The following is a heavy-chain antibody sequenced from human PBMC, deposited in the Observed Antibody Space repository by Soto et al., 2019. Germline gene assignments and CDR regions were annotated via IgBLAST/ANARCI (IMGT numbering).Heavy chain of an antibody. Sequence: GGSLRLSCAASGFTYSSYGMHWVRQAPGKGLEWVAVIWYDGSNKYYADSVKGRFTISRDNSKNTLYLQMNSLRAEDTAVYYCARGSYFGVALWDYYYGMDVWGQGTTVTVSS. J-gene: IGHJ6*02. CDR2: IWYDGSNK. D-gene: IGHD3-3*01. CDR1: GFTYSSYG. V-gene: IGHV3-33*01. CDR3: ARGSYFGVALWDYYYGMDV.